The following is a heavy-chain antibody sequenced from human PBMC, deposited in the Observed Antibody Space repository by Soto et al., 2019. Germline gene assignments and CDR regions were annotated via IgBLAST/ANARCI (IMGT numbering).Heavy chain of an antibody. V-gene: IGHV4-4*07. CDR1: GDSVSSYY. D-gene: IGHD2-15*01. CDR2: IYISGST. J-gene: IGHJ6*02. Sequence: SDTLSITCAVSGDSVSSYYWSWIRQPAGRGLEWIGRIYISGSTDYNPSLKGRVSMSVDRSKNQFSLKLTSVTAADTAVYYCVRDCSGGGCYSDYGMDVWGQGTTVTVSS. CDR3: VRDCSGGGCYSDYGMDV.